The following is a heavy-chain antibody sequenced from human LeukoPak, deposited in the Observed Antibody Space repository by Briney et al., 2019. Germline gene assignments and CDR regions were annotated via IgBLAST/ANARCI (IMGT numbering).Heavy chain of an antibody. Sequence: GGSLRLSCAASGFTFSSYTMNWVRQAPGKGLEWVSSISSSSTYTHYADSVNGRLTISRDNAKNSLYLQMNSLRAEDTAVYYCAKSFVVVVDGVDYWGQGTLVTVSS. D-gene: IGHD2-15*01. CDR1: GFTFSSYT. CDR3: AKSFVVVVDGVDY. J-gene: IGHJ4*02. CDR2: ISSSSTYT. V-gene: IGHV3-21*01.